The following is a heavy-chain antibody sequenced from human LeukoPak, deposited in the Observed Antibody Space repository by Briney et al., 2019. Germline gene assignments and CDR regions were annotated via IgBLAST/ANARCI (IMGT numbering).Heavy chain of an antibody. D-gene: IGHD6-19*01. Sequence: AGSLRLSCAASGFTFSSYWMHWVRQAPGKGLVWVSRINSDGSSTSYADSVKGRFTISRDNAKNTLYLQMNSLRAEDTAVYYCASVGDKGGWYAWFDPWGQGTLVTVSS. CDR2: INSDGSST. CDR1: GFTFSSYW. V-gene: IGHV3-74*01. CDR3: ASVGDKGGWYAWFDP. J-gene: IGHJ5*02.